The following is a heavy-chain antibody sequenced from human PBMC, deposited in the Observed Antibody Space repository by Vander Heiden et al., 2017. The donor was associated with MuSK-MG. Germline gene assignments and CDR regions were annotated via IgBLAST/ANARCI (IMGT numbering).Heavy chain of an antibody. J-gene: IGHJ4*02. CDR2: SSYDGNYR. CDR3: ARDLGVAFDY. Sequence: QVQLVESGGGVVQPGRSLRLSCPASGFTFTSHGIHWVRQAPGKGLEWVAISSYDGNYRKYADSVKGRFTISRDNSKNTVYLQMNSLSIEDTAIYYCARDLGVAFDYWGQGTLVTVSS. CDR1: GFTFTSHG. V-gene: IGHV3-30*04. D-gene: IGHD3-3*01.